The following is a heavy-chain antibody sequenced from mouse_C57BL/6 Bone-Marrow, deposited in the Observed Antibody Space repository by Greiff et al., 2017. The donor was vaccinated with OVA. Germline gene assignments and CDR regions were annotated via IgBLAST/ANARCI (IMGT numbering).Heavy chain of an antibody. J-gene: IGHJ1*03. D-gene: IGHD1-1*01. CDR2: INPYNGGT. Sequence: VQLQQSGPVLVKPGASVKMSCKASGYTFTDYYMNWVKQSHGKSLEWIGVINPYNGGTSYNQKFKGKATLTVDKSSSTAYMELNSLTSEDSAVYYCARYGSSYDWYVDVWGTVTTVTVSS. CDR3: ARYGSSYDWYVDV. CDR1: GYTFTDYY. V-gene: IGHV1-19*01.